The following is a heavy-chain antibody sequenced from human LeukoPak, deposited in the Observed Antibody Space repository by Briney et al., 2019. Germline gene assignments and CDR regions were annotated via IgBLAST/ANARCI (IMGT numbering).Heavy chain of an antibody. CDR2: INPDSGGT. CDR3: ARVPRVTVFGVVRRGQVYFDY. J-gene: IGHJ4*02. D-gene: IGHD3-3*01. Sequence: ASVKVSCKASGYTFTGYYIHWVRQAPGQGLEWMGWINPDSGGTNYAQKFQGRVTVTRDTSISTAYMELSRLRSDDTAVYYCARVPRVTVFGVVRRGQVYFDYWGQGTLVTVSS. V-gene: IGHV1-2*02. CDR1: GYTFTGYY.